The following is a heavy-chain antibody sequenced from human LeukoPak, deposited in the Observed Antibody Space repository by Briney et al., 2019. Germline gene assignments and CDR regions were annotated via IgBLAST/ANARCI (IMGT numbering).Heavy chain of an antibody. J-gene: IGHJ5*02. CDR2: ISGNNDNI. CDR1: GFTFKTYA. D-gene: IGHD3-22*01. Sequence: GGSLRLSCTASGFTFKTYAMNWVRQAPGKGLEWVSTISGNNDNIHYADSVRGRFTISRDNSKNTVFLQMNSLRAEDTAVYYCTKDSRYYDGSAYYYPGWFDPWGQGTLVTV. V-gene: IGHV3-23*01. CDR3: TKDSRYYDGSAYYYPGWFDP.